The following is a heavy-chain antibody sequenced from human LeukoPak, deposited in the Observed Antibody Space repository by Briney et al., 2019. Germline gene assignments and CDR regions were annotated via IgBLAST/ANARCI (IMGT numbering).Heavy chain of an antibody. Sequence: GASVKVSCKASGYTFPSYGISWVRQAPGQGLAWMEWISAYNGNTNYAQKRQGRVAMTTDTSMSTAYMEVRSLRSDDTAVYYCARDGGAYYYYGMDVWGQGATVTVSS. V-gene: IGHV1-18*01. CDR2: ISAYNGNT. J-gene: IGHJ6*02. CDR1: GYTFPSYG. D-gene: IGHD3-16*01. CDR3: ARDGGAYYYYGMDV.